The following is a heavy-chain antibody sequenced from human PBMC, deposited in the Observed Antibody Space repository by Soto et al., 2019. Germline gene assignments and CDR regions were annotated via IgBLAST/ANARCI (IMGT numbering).Heavy chain of an antibody. D-gene: IGHD6-19*01. CDR3: AHGSGWLFDY. V-gene: IGHV2-5*02. J-gene: IGHJ4*02. CDR2: IYWDGNE. Sequence: QITLKESGPTLVKPTQTLTLTCTFTGFSLSSSHVAVGWIRQPPGKAPECLAFIYWDGNEHYSPSLRSRLTLTKDTSKNQLFLTMAHMDPEDTATYFCAHGSGWLFDYWGQGTRVTVSS. CDR1: GFSLSSSHVA.